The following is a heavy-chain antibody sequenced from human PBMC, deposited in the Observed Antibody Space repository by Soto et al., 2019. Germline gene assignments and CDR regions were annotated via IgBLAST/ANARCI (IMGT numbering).Heavy chain of an antibody. D-gene: IGHD3-22*01. Sequence: QVQLVESGGGVVQPGRSLRLSCAASGFTFSSYGMHWVRQAPGKGLEWVAVIWYDGSNKYYADSVKGRFTISRDNSKNTLCLQMNSVRAEGTAVYYCARDTSYYDSSGYYYDYYDYGMDVWGQGTTVTVSS. J-gene: IGHJ6*02. CDR2: IWYDGSNK. V-gene: IGHV3-33*01. CDR1: GFTFSSYG. CDR3: ARDTSYYDSSGYYYDYYDYGMDV.